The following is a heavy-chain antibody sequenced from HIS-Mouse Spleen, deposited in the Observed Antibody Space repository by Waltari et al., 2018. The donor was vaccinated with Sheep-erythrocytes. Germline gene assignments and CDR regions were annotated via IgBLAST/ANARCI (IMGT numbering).Heavy chain of an antibody. V-gene: IGHV4-31*03. J-gene: IGHJ5*02. CDR1: GGSISSGGYY. CDR3: ARALIITMVRGVTSNWFDP. CDR2: IYYSGST. D-gene: IGHD3-10*01. Sequence: QVQLQESGPGLVKPSQTLSLTCTVSGGSISSGGYYWSWIRQPPGKGRGWIGYIYYSGSTSYNPSLKSRVTISVDTSKNQFSLKLSSVTAADTAVYYCARALIITMVRGVTSNWFDPWGQGTLVTVSS.